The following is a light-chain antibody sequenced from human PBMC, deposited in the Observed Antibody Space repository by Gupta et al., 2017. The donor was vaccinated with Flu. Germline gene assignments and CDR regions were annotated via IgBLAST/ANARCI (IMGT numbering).Light chain of an antibody. CDR3: ASWEDSMNGPYV. Sequence: HSVLPPPPSASVAPRQTVTASGSGIRFNIVSISVNCYKQVPGTSPTLLMYSSNERPSGVPDRFAGSKSGTSASLAITGLQSEDEADYYCASWEDSMNGPYVFGTGTKVTVL. V-gene: IGLV1-44*01. CDR2: SSN. CDR1: RFNIVSIS. J-gene: IGLJ1*01.